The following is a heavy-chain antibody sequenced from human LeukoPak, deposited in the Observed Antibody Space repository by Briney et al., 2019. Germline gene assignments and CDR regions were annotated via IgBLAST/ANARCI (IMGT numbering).Heavy chain of an antibody. D-gene: IGHD3-10*01. CDR1: GGSISSSSYY. V-gene: IGHV4-39*07. Sequence: PSETLSLTCTVSGGSISSSSYYRGWIRQSPGKGLEWIGSIYYSGSTNYNPSLKSRVTISVDTSKNQFSLKLSSVTAADTAVYYCARGSEWFGELTPFDYWGQGTLVTVSS. CDR3: ARGSEWFGELTPFDY. CDR2: IYYSGST. J-gene: IGHJ4*02.